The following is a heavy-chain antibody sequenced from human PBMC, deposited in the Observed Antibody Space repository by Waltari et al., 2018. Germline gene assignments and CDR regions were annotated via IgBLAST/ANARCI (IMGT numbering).Heavy chain of an antibody. CDR1: GFTFSGSP. Sequence: EVQVVESGGGLVQPGGSLKLSCATSGFTFSGSPIHWVRQTSGKGLEGIGRIRSKPNNYATRYTASVEGRFTISRDDSENTAYLQMSSLMTEDTAVYYCTGGAVTGTDFWGQGTLVTVSS. CDR2: IRSKPNNYAT. CDR3: TGGAVTGTDF. V-gene: IGHV3-73*01. D-gene: IGHD6-13*01. J-gene: IGHJ4*02.